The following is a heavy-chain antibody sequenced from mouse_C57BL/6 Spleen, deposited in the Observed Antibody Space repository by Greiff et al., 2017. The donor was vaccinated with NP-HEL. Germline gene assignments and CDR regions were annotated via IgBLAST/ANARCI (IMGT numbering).Heavy chain of an antibody. V-gene: IGHV5-16*01. J-gene: IGHJ2*01. D-gene: IGHD4-1*01. CDR2: INYDGSST. CDR3: ARGTGTGPYYFDY. Sequence: EVQLVESEGGLVQPGSSMKLSCTASGFTFSDYYMAWVRQVPEKGLEWVANINYDGSSTYYLDSLKSRFIISRDNAKNILYLQMSSLKSEDTATYYCARGTGTGPYYFDYWGQGTTLTVSS. CDR1: GFTFSDYY.